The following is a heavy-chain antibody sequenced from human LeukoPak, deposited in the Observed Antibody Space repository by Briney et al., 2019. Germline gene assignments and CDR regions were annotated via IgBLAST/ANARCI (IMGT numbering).Heavy chain of an antibody. D-gene: IGHD6-19*01. CDR1: GYTFTSYD. Sequence: ASVKVSCKASGYTFTSYDINWVRQATGQGLEWMGWMNPNSGNTGYAQKFQGRVTMTRNTSISTAYMALSSLRSEDTAVYYCARVGSSGWYENWFDPWGQGTLVTVSS. V-gene: IGHV1-8*01. J-gene: IGHJ5*02. CDR2: MNPNSGNT. CDR3: ARVGSSGWYENWFDP.